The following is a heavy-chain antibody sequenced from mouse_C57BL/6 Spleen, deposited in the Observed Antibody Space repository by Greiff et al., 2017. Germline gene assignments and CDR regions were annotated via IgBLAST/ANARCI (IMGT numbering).Heavy chain of an antibody. D-gene: IGHD1-1*02. CDR2: INPNNGGT. V-gene: IGHV1-26*01. Sequence: EVQLQQSGPELVKPGASVKISCKASGYTFPDYYMNWVKQSHGKSLEWIGDINPNNGGTSYNQKFKGKATLTVDKSSSTAYMELRSLTSEDSAVYYCARWGGDWYFDVWGTGTTVTVSS. CDR1: GYTFPDYY. J-gene: IGHJ1*03. CDR3: ARWGGDWYFDV.